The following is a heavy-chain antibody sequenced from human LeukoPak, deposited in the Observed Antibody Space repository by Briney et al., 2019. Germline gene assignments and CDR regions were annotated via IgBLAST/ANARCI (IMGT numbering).Heavy chain of an antibody. D-gene: IGHD3-10*02. CDR1: GGSISSYY. V-gene: IGHV4-59*01. CDR2: IYYSGST. Sequence: SETLSLTCTVSGGSISSYYWSWIRQPPGKGLEWIGYIYYSGSTNYNPSLKSRVTISVDTSKNQFSLKLSSVTAADTAVYYCARDRGDDRGVITYSDYWGQGTLVTVSS. CDR3: ARDRGDDRGVITYSDY. J-gene: IGHJ4*02.